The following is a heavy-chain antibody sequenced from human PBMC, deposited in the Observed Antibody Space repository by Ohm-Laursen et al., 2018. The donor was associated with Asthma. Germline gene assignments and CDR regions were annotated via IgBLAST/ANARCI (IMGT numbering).Heavy chain of an antibody. CDR3: ARQDYNALDV. V-gene: IGHV5-10-1*01. CDR1: GYSFTSYW. D-gene: IGHD1-14*01. CDR2: IDPRDSYT. Sequence: ESLRISCKGSGYSFTSYWIGWVRQVPGKGLEWMGRIDPRDSYTLYSPSLQGHVTISADKSISTAYLQWSGLKASDTAMYFCARQDYNALDVWGQGTTVTVSS. J-gene: IGHJ6*02.